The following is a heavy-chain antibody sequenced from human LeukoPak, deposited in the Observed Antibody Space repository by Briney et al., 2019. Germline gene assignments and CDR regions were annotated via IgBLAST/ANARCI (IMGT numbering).Heavy chain of an antibody. V-gene: IGHV3-48*04. Sequence: GGSLRLSCAASGFTFSSYWMSWVRQAPGKGLEWVSYISSSGSTIYYADSVKGRFTISRDNAKNSLYLQMNSLRAEDTAVYYCARRGYSSWWFDYWGQGTLVTVSS. CDR1: GFTFSSYW. CDR3: ARRGYSSWWFDY. J-gene: IGHJ4*02. CDR2: ISSSGSTI. D-gene: IGHD6-13*01.